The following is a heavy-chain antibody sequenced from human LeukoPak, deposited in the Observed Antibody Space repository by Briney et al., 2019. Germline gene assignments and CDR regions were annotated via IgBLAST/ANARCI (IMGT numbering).Heavy chain of an antibody. Sequence: ASVKVSCKASGYTFTGYYMHWVRQAPGQGLEWMGRINPNSGGTNYAQKFQGRVTITADESTSTAYMELSSLRSEDTAVYYCARAPDYGDFCFDYWGQGTLVTVSS. CDR1: GYTFTGYY. CDR3: ARAPDYGDFCFDY. J-gene: IGHJ4*02. D-gene: IGHD4-17*01. V-gene: IGHV1-2*06. CDR2: INPNSGGT.